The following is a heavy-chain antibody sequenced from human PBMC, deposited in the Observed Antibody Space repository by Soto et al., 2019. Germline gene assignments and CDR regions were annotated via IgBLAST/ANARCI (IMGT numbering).Heavy chain of an antibody. J-gene: IGHJ2*01. CDR2: INSDGSST. V-gene: IGHV3-74*01. D-gene: IGHD1-26*01. Sequence: GGSLRLSCAASGFTFSSYWMYWVRQAPGKGLVWVSRINSDGSSTNYADSVKGRFTISRDNAKNTLYLQMNSLRAEDTAVYYCARGGSLNWYFDLWGRGTLVTVSS. CDR3: ARGGSLNWYFDL. CDR1: GFTFSSYW.